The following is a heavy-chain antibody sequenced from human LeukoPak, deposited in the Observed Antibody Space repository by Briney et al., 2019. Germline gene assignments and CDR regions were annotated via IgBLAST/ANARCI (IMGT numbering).Heavy chain of an antibody. D-gene: IGHD3-10*01. CDR1: GDSISSSSYY. V-gene: IGHV4-39*07. Sequence: SETLSLTCTVSGDSISSSSYYWSWIRQPPGKGLEWIGEINHSGSTNYNPSLKSRVTISVDTSKNQFSLKLSSVTAADTAVYYCASGDTYFDYWGQGTLVTVSS. J-gene: IGHJ4*02. CDR2: INHSGST. CDR3: ASGDTYFDY.